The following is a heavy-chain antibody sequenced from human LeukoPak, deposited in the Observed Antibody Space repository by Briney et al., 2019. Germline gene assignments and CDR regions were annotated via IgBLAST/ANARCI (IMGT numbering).Heavy chain of an antibody. CDR2: IFGSGVKT. J-gene: IGHJ6*02. V-gene: IGHV3-23*01. D-gene: IGHD3-16*01. Sequence: GGSLRLSCAAPGFTFSGHSMAWVRQTPGKGLEWVSVIFGSGVKTYHADSLKGRFTISRDNSKSTLYLQTNSLRADDTAVYYCARVGDWSYYFGMDAWGQGTTVSVSS. CDR1: GFTFSGHS. CDR3: ARVGDWSYYFGMDA.